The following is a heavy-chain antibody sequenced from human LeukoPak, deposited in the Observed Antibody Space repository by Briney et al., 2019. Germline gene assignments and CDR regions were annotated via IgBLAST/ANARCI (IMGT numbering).Heavy chain of an antibody. D-gene: IGHD3-3*01. J-gene: IGHJ6*03. Sequence: GGSLRLSCAASGFTFRNYAMSWVRQTPGKGLEWVSAITYSGGSTYYADSVKGRFTISRDNAKNSLYLQMNSLRAEDTALYYCARGGLTIFGVINYMDVWGKGTTVTVSS. CDR2: ITYSGGST. V-gene: IGHV3-23*01. CDR1: GFTFRNYA. CDR3: ARGGLTIFGVINYMDV.